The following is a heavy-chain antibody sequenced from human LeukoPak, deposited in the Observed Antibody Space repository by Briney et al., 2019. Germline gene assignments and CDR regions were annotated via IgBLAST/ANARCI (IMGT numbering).Heavy chain of an antibody. D-gene: IGHD3-3*01. J-gene: IGHJ6*03. Sequence: SETLSLTCTVSGGSISSYYWSWIRQPAGKGLEWIGRIYTSGSTNYNPSLKSRVTMSVDTSKNQFSLKLSSVTAADTAVYYCARVSLYYDFWSGPYYYYYMDVWGKGTTVTVSS. V-gene: IGHV4-4*07. CDR3: ARVSLYYDFWSGPYYYYYMDV. CDR2: IYTSGST. CDR1: GGSISSYY.